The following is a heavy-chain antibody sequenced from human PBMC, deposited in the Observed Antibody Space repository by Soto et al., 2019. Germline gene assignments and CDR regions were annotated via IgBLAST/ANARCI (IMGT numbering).Heavy chain of an antibody. Sequence: SETLSLTCTVSGGSISSGGYYWSWIRQHPGKGLEWIGYIYYSGSTYYNPSLKSRVTISVDTSKNQFSLKLSSVTAADTAVYYCARTTYYYGSGSYPPLDYWGQGTLVTVSS. D-gene: IGHD3-10*01. CDR3: ARTTYYYGSGSYPPLDY. CDR1: GGSISSGGYY. J-gene: IGHJ4*02. CDR2: IYYSGST. V-gene: IGHV4-31*03.